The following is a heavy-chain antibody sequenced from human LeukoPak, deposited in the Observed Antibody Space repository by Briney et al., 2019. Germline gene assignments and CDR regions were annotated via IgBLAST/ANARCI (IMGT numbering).Heavy chain of an antibody. D-gene: IGHD1-26*01. CDR1: GFTFSTYN. CDR2: ITSSSSYI. CDR3: ARDPYSGRYGDYYYYMDV. Sequence: GWSLGLSCAASGFTFSTYNMNWVRQAPGKGLEWVSSITSSSSYIYYADSVKGRFTISRDNAKNSLYLQMNSLRAEDTAVYYCARDPYSGRYGDYYYYMDVWGKGTTVTISS. V-gene: IGHV3-21*01. J-gene: IGHJ6*03.